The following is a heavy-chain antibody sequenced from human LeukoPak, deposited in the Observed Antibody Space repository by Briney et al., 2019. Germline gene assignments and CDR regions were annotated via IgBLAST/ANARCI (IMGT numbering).Heavy chain of an antibody. Sequence: PGGSLRLSCAASGFTFSSYAMSWVRQAPGKGLEWVSYISSSSSTIYYADSVKGRFTISRDNAKNSLYLQMNSLRAGDTAVYYCARDEASGYDYYFDYWGQGTLVTVSS. CDR2: ISSSSSTI. D-gene: IGHD5-12*01. V-gene: IGHV3-48*01. J-gene: IGHJ4*02. CDR3: ARDEASGYDYYFDY. CDR1: GFTFSSYA.